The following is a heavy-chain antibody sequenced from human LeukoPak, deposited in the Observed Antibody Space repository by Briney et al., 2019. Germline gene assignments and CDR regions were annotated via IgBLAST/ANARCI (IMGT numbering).Heavy chain of an antibody. Sequence: ASVKVSCKASGYTFTTYAMHWVRQAPGQRLEWMGWINAGNGNTKFSQKFQGRVTITRDTSASTAYMELSSLRSEDTAVYYCARGPYSSSWSGPLDYWGQGTLVTVSS. J-gene: IGHJ4*02. CDR2: INAGNGNT. CDR1: GYTFTTYA. D-gene: IGHD6-13*01. V-gene: IGHV1-3*01. CDR3: ARGPYSSSWSGPLDY.